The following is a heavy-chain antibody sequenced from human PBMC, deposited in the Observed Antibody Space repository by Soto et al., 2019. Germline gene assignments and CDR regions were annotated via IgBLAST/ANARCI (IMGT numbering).Heavy chain of an antibody. D-gene: IGHD4-17*01. J-gene: IGHJ4*02. Sequence: QVQLVQSGAEVKKPGSSVKVSCKASGGTFSSYAISWVRQAPGQGLEWMGGIIPIFGTANYAQKFQGRVTITEDESTSTAYMELSSLRSEDTAVYYCAMTRYGDYVSGSFYFDYWGQGTLVTVSS. CDR1: GGTFSSYA. CDR2: IIPIFGTA. V-gene: IGHV1-69*12. CDR3: AMTRYGDYVSGSFYFDY.